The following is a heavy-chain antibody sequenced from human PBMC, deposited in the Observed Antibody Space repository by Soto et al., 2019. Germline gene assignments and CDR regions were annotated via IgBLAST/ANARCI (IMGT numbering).Heavy chain of an antibody. V-gene: IGHV3-30-3*01. CDR2: ISYDGSNK. J-gene: IGHJ6*02. CDR1: GFTFSSYA. CDR3: ARGQAAATTPAPYYYYYGMDV. Sequence: GGSLRLSCAASGFTFSSYAMHWVRQAPGKGLEWVAVISYDGSNKYYADYVKCRFTISRDNSKNTLYLQMNSLRAEDTAVYYCARGQAAATTPAPYYYYYGMDVWGQGTTVTVSS. D-gene: IGHD6-13*01.